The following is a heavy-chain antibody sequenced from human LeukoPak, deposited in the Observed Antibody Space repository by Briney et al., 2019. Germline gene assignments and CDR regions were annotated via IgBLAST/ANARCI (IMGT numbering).Heavy chain of an antibody. J-gene: IGHJ4*02. Sequence: PSETLSLTCTVSGGSISSGDYYWSWIRQPPGKGLEWIGYIYYSGSTYYNPSLKSRVTISVDTSKNQFSLKLSSVTAADTAVYYCALSGSFGYYFDYWGQGTLVTVSS. D-gene: IGHD3-10*01. CDR2: IYYSGST. CDR3: ALSGSFGYYFDY. CDR1: GGSISSGDYY. V-gene: IGHV4-30-4*01.